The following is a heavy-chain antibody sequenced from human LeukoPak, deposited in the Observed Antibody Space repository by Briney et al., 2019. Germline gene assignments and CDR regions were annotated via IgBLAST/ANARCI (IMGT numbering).Heavy chain of an antibody. Sequence: PGGSLRLSCAASGFTFSSYGMHWVRQAPGKGLEWVAFIRYDGSNKYYADSVKGRFTISRDNSKNTLYLQMNSLRSEDTAVYYCARGLDTSGRKHLGGFWILTGRDFNYYYMDVWGKGTTVTISS. D-gene: IGHD3-9*01. V-gene: IGHV3-30*02. J-gene: IGHJ6*03. CDR3: ARGLDTSGRKHLGGFWILTGRDFNYYYMDV. CDR1: GFTFSSYG. CDR2: IRYDGSNK.